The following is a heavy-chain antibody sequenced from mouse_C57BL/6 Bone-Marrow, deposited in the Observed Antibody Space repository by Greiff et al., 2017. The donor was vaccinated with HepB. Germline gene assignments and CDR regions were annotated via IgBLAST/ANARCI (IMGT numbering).Heavy chain of an antibody. V-gene: IGHV5-6*01. D-gene: IGHD2-3*01. J-gene: IGHJ4*01. Sequence: EVKLQESGGDLVKPGGSLKLSCAASGFTFSSYGMSWVRQTPDKRLEWVATISSGGSYTYYPDSVKGRFTISRDNAKNTLYLQMSSLKSEDTAMYYCARIYDGYYGYAMDYWGQGTSVTVSS. CDR2: ISSGGSYT. CDR3: ARIYDGYYGYAMDY. CDR1: GFTFSSYG.